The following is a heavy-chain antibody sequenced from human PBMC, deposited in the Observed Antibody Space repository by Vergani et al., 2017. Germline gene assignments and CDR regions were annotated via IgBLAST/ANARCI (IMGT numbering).Heavy chain of an antibody. D-gene: IGHD6-13*01. J-gene: IGHJ4*02. V-gene: IGHV3-7*01. CDR2: IKQDGSEK. Sequence: EVQLVESGGGLVQPGGSLRLSCAASGFTFSSYWMSWVRQAPGKGLEWVANIKQDGSEKYYVDSVKGRFTISRDNAKNSLYLQMNSLRAEDTAVYYCVKGKQQLVIPYFDYWGQGTLVTVSS. CDR1: GFTFSSYW. CDR3: VKGKQQLVIPYFDY.